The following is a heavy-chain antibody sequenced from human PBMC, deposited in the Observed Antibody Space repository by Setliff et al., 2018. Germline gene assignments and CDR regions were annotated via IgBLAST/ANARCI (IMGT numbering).Heavy chain of an antibody. CDR1: GFTFSSYS. Sequence: PGGSLRLSCAASGFTFSSYSMNWVRQAPGKGLEWVSSISSSSSYIYYADSVKGRFTISRDNAKNSLYLQMNSLRAEDTAFYHCVLFGDRDTVDSWGQGTMVTVSS. CDR3: VLFGDRDTVDS. CDR2: ISSSSSYI. V-gene: IGHV3-21*04. D-gene: IGHD3-16*01. J-gene: IGHJ3*02.